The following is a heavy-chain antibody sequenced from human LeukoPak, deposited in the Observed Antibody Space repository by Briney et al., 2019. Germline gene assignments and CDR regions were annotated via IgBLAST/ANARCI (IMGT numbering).Heavy chain of an antibody. Sequence: ASVKVSCKDSGYTSFVYGISWVRHAPGQGLECMGWFSAYNGNTNYAQKPQGRVTMTTDTSTSTAYMELRSLRSDHTTLYYCARDSVGATLNYDAFDIWGQGTMVTVSS. V-gene: IGHV1-18*01. CDR1: GYTSFVYG. CDR3: ARDSVGATLNYDAFDI. D-gene: IGHD1-26*01. J-gene: IGHJ3*02. CDR2: FSAYNGNT.